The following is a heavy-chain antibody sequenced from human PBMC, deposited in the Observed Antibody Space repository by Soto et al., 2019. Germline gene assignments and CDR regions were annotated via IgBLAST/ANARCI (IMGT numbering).Heavy chain of an antibody. J-gene: IGHJ6*02. Sequence: EVQLVESGGDLVQPGGSLRLSCAASGFAVSSNYMTWVRQAPGKRLEWVSVIHSGGDTHYADSVRGRFTISRDNSKNTLYLQMNSLRAEDTAVYYCARSRTGTTYGGMDVWGQGTTVTVSS. D-gene: IGHD1-7*01. CDR2: IHSGGDT. CDR1: GFAVSSNY. V-gene: IGHV3-66*01. CDR3: ARSRTGTTYGGMDV.